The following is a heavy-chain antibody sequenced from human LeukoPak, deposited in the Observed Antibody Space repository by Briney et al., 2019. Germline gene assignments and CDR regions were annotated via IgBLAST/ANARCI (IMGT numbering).Heavy chain of an antibody. V-gene: IGHV4-39*07. CDR3: ATPSSPNDDAFDI. J-gene: IGHJ3*02. CDR2: IYYSGST. CDR1: GGSISSSSYY. Sequence: SSETLSLTCTVSGGSISSSSYYWGWIRQPPGKGLEWIGSIYYSGSTYYNPSLKSRVTISVDTSKNQFSLKQSSVTAADTAVYYCATPSSPNDDAFDIWGQGTMVTVSS.